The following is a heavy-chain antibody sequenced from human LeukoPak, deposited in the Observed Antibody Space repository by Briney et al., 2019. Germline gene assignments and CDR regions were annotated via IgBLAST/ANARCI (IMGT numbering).Heavy chain of an antibody. CDR1: GGTFSSYA. V-gene: IGHV1-69*04. CDR3: ARGARGYYDSSGYGQFDY. Sequence: SVKVSCKASGGTFSSYAISWVRQAPGQGLEWMGRIIPILGIANYAQKFRGRVTITADKSTSTAYMELSSLRSEDTAVYYCARGARGYYDSSGYGQFDYWGQGTLVTVSS. CDR2: IIPILGIA. D-gene: IGHD3-22*01. J-gene: IGHJ4*02.